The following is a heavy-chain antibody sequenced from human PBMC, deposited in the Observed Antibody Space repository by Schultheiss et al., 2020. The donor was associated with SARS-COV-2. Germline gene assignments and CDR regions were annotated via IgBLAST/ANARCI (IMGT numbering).Heavy chain of an antibody. CDR3: ARDPADIVVVPAAIADY. J-gene: IGHJ4*02. CDR1: GFTFSSYG. Sequence: GGSLRLSCAASGFTFSSYGMHWVRQAPGKGLEWVAVIWYDGSNKYYADSVKGRFTISRDYSKNTLYLQMNSLRAEDTAVYYCARDPADIVVVPAAIADYWGQGTLVTVSS. D-gene: IGHD2-2*01. V-gene: IGHV3-33*08. CDR2: IWYDGSNK.